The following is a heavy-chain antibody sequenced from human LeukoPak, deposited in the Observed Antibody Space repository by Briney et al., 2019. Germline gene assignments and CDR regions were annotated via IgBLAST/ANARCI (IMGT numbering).Heavy chain of an antibody. D-gene: IGHD6-13*01. V-gene: IGHV3-21*01. CDR3: ARVNVAAAGHFDS. Sequence: GGSLRLCCEGSGFTFSGYTIHWVRQAPGKGLEWVSSISSTSDYKYYADSVKGRFTISRDNAKNSLYLVMNSLRAEDTAVYYCARVNVAAAGHFDSWGPGALVTVSS. CDR2: ISSTSDYK. J-gene: IGHJ4*02. CDR1: GFTFSGYT.